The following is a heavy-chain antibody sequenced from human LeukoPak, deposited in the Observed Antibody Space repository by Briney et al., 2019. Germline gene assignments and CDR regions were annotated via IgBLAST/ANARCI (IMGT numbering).Heavy chain of an antibody. Sequence: ASETLSLTCTVSGGSISSYYWSWIRQPPGKGLEWIGYIYYSGSTNYNPSLKSRVTISVDTSKNQFSLKLSSVTAADTAVYYCAREEWLLRIFDYWGQGTLVTASS. J-gene: IGHJ4*02. CDR3: AREEWLLRIFDY. V-gene: IGHV4-59*12. D-gene: IGHD3-3*01. CDR1: GGSISSYY. CDR2: IYYSGST.